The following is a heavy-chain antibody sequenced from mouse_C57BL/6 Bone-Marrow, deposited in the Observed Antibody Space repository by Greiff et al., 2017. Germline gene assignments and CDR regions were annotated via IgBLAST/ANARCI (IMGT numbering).Heavy chain of an antibody. D-gene: IGHD1-1*01. CDR2: IDPETGGT. CDR1: GYTFTDYE. CDR3: TRRTIYGSSYSFAY. V-gene: IGHV1-15*01. J-gene: IGHJ3*01. Sequence: QVQLKESGAELVRPGASVTLSCKASGYTFTDYEMHWVKHTPVHGLEWIGAIDPETGGTAYNQKFKGKAILTADKSSSTAYMELRSLTSEDSAVYYCTRRTIYGSSYSFAYWGQGTLVTVSA.